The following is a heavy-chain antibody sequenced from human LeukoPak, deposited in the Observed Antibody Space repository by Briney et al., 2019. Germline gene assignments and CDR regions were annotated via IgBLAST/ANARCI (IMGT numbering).Heavy chain of an antibody. V-gene: IGHV3-11*01. CDR3: AKGAGEMATIQDY. J-gene: IGHJ4*02. CDR2: IYTSGSSV. CDR1: GFTFSDYY. D-gene: IGHD5-24*01. Sequence: GGSLRLSCAASGFTFSDYYMGWIRQAPGKGLEWISYIYTSGSSVFYADSVKGRFTISRDNAKNSLYLQISSLRTEDTAVYYCAKGAGEMATIQDYWGQGTLVTVSS.